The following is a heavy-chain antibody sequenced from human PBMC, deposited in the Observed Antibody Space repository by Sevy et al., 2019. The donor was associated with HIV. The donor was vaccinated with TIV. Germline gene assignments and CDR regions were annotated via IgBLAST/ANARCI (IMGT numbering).Heavy chain of an antibody. V-gene: IGHV3-23*01. Sequence: GGSLRLSCAASGVTFNNYAMSWVRRAPGKGLEWVAALRGSGGSTNYADAAKGRFTISRDNSKNTLYLQMNSLRAEDTAVYYCAKRVGATGGVFDYWGQGTLVTVSS. J-gene: IGHJ4*02. D-gene: IGHD1-26*01. CDR3: AKRVGATGGVFDY. CDR1: GVTFNNYA. CDR2: LRGSGGST.